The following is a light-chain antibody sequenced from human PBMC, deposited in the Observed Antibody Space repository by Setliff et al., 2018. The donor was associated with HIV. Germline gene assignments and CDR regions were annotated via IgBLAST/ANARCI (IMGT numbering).Light chain of an antibody. CDR1: SRDIGNYDR. J-gene: IGLJ1*01. CDR2: EVT. Sequence: QSVLTQPPSVSGSPGQSVTISCAGSSRDIGNYDRVSWYQQPPGAAPKLIIYEVTYRPSGVPHRFSGSRSGNTASLTISGLQAEDEADYYCCSYTTASSFVFGTGTKVTVL. V-gene: IGLV2-18*02. CDR3: CSYTTASSFV.